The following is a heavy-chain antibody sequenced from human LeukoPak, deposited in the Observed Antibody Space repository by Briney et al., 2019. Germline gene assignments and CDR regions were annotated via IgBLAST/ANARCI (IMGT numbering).Heavy chain of an antibody. CDR3: ARGTAYYYDSSGYLDY. CDR2: ISSSGSTK. D-gene: IGHD3-22*01. V-gene: IGHV3-11*04. J-gene: IGHJ4*02. Sequence: PGGSLRLSCAASGFTFRDYHMSWIRQAPGKGLEWVSYISSSGSTKYYADSVKGRFTMSRDNAKNSLYLQMNSLRAEDTAVYYCARGTAYYYDSSGYLDYWGQGTLAAVSS. CDR1: GFTFRDYH.